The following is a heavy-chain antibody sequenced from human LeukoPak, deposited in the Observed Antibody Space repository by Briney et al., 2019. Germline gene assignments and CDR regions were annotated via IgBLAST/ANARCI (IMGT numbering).Heavy chain of an antibody. J-gene: IGHJ6*02. CDR2: ISGSGGST. V-gene: IGHV3-23*01. D-gene: IGHD3-3*01. CDR1: GFTFSSYA. CDR3: AKNGYYDFWSGYYTDDYYYGMDV. Sequence: GGSLRLSCAASGFTFSSYAMSWVRQAPGRGLEWVSAISGSGGSTCYADSVKGRFTISRDNSKNTLYLQMNSLRAEDTAVYYCAKNGYYDFWSGYYTDDYYYGMDVWGQGTTVTVSS.